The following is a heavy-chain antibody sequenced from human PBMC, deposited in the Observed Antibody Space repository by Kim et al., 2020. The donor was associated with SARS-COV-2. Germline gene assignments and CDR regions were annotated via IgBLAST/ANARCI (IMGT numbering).Heavy chain of an antibody. CDR2: T. CDR3: ARDGWELLAFDY. J-gene: IGHJ4*02. D-gene: IGHD1-26*01. Sequence: TNYAQTFQGRVTMTRATSINTAYMELSSLKSDDTAGYYCARDGWELLAFDYWGQGTLVTVSS. V-gene: IGHV1-2*02.